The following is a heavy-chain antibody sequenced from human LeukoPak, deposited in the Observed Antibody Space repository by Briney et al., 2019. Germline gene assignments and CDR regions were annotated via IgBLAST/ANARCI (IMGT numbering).Heavy chain of an antibody. CDR2: ISSTGGAT. Sequence: GGSLRLSCAASGFTFTNYWMSWVRQAPGRGLEWVSSISSTGGATYYADSVKGRFTISRDNSKNMLYLQMNILRAEDTALYYCAKDGGSRPYSGWFGDIDVWGQGTFVTVSS. J-gene: IGHJ3*01. CDR1: GFTFTNYW. V-gene: IGHV3-23*01. CDR3: AKDGGSRPYSGWFGDIDV. D-gene: IGHD2-21*01.